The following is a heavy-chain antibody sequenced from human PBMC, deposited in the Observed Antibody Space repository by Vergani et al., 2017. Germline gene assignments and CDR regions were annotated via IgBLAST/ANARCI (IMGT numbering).Heavy chain of an antibody. CDR1: GYTFTSYG. J-gene: IGHJ6*02. CDR2: ISAYNGNT. V-gene: IGHV1-18*04. Sequence: QVQLVQSGAEVKKPGASVKVSCKASGYTFTSYGISWVRQAPGQGLEWMGWISAYNGNTNYAQKLQGRVTMTTDTSTSTAYMELRCLRSDDTAVYYCARDPDIVVVPAAPYYYYYYGMDVWCQGTTVTVSS. D-gene: IGHD2-2*01. CDR3: ARDPDIVVVPAAPYYYYYYGMDV.